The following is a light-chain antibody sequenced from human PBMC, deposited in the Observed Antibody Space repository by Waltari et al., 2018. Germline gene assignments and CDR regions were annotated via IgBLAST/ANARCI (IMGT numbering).Light chain of an antibody. V-gene: IGLV2-23*02. CDR1: NSNFGNYNL. J-gene: IGLJ2*01. Sequence: QSALTQPASVSGSPGQSITIPCTGTNSNFGNYNLVSWYQHHPGKAPKLMIYGVSKRPSVVSNRFSGSKSGNTASLTISGLQAEDEADYYCCSYAGGTISFGGGTKLTVL. CDR3: CSYAGGTIS. CDR2: GVS.